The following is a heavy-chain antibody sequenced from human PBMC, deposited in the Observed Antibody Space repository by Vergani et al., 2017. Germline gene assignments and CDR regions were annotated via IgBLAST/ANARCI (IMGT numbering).Heavy chain of an antibody. CDR3: AIHSXLEWLVKLGWINP. CDR1: GASIRSSNYY. J-gene: IGHJ5*02. V-gene: IGHV4-39*01. CDR2: IYYSGST. Sequence: QLQLQESGPGLVKPSATLALTCSVSGASIRSSNYYWGWIRQPPGKGLEWIASIYYSGSTYYNPSLKSRVTISVDPSKTQFSLKLSSVTAADTAFYFCAIHSXLEWLVKLGWINPWGQGILVTVSS. D-gene: IGHD6-19*01.